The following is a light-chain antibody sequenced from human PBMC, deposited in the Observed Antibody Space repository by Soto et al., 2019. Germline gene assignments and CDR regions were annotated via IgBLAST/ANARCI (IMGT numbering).Light chain of an antibody. CDR2: KAS. Sequence: DIQMTQSPSTLSASVGDRVIITCRASENISRWLAWYQQKQGKAPKLLIYKASNLESGVPSRFSGSGSGTDFTLTISSLQPDDFATYYCQQYNSYWTFGQGTKVEIK. CDR1: ENISRW. V-gene: IGKV1-5*03. CDR3: QQYNSYWT. J-gene: IGKJ1*01.